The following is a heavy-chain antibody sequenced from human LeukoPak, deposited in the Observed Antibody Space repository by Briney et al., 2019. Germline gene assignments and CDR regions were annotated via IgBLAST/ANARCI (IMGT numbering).Heavy chain of an antibody. CDR2: ISYDGSNK. CDR3: ARIATRFFYYMDV. Sequence: GGSLRLSCADSGFTFSSHWMHWVRQAPGKGLEWVAVISYDGSNKYYADSVKGRFTISRDNSKNTLYLQMNSLRAEDTAVYYCARIATRFFYYMDVWGKGTTVTVSS. V-gene: IGHV3-30-3*01. D-gene: IGHD6-6*01. J-gene: IGHJ6*03. CDR1: GFTFSSHW.